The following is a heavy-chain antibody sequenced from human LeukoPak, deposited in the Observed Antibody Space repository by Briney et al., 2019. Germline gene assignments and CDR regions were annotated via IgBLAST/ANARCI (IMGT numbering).Heavy chain of an antibody. CDR1: GFAFSTYV. V-gene: IGHV3-23*01. CDR3: AKERQMSY. CDR2: ISGGSDRT. Sequence: GGSLRLSCAASGFAFSTYVMSWVRQAPGKGPEWVSAISGGSDRTDYADSVKGRFTVSRDNSNNTLYLQMNSLRAEDTAVYYCAKERQMSYWGQGTLVTVSS. J-gene: IGHJ4*02.